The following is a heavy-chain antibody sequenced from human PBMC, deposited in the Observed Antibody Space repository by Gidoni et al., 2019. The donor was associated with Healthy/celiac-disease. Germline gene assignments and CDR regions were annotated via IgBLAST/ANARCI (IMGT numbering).Heavy chain of an antibody. CDR2: IYYSGST. CDR3: ARHEYYERAGATWNWFDP. V-gene: IGHV4-39*01. Sequence: QLQLQQSGPGLVKPSETLSLTRTVSGGSISSISYYWGWIRQPPGKGLEWIGSIYYSGSTYYNPTRKSRVTISVDTSKNQFSLKLSSLTAADTAVYYCARHEYYERAGATWNWFDPWGQGTLVTVSS. J-gene: IGHJ5*02. CDR1: GGSISSISYY. D-gene: IGHD3-22*01.